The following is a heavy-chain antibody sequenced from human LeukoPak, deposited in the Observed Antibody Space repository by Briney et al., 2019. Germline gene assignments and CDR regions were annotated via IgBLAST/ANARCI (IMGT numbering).Heavy chain of an antibody. CDR3: ASPAPPRMIVVEGDAFDI. CDR1: GGTFSSYA. CDR2: IIPIFGTA. V-gene: IGHV1-69*13. Sequence: SVKLSCKASGGTFSSYAISWVRQAPGQGLEWMGGIIPIFGTANYAQKFQGRVTITADESTSTAYMELSSLRSEDTAVYYCASPAPPRMIVVEGDAFDIWGQGTMVTVSS. D-gene: IGHD3-22*01. J-gene: IGHJ3*02.